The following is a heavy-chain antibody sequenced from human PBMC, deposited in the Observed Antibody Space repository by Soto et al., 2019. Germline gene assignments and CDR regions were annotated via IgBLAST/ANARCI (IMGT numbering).Heavy chain of an antibody. V-gene: IGHV3-30*18. CDR2: ISYDGSNK. CDR1: GFTFSSYG. Sequence: QVQLVESGGGVVQPGRSLRLSCAASGFTFSSYGMHWVRQAPGKGLEWVAVISYDGSNKYYADSVKGRFTISRDNSKNTLYLQMNSLRAEDTAVYYCAKDRGYYYDDLPDAFDIWGKGTMVTVSS. D-gene: IGHD3-22*01. CDR3: AKDRGYYYDDLPDAFDI. J-gene: IGHJ3*02.